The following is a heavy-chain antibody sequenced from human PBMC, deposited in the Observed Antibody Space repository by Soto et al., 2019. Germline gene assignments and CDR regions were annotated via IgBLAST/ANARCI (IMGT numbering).Heavy chain of an antibody. Sequence: LSLTCAASGFTFSSYWMSWVRQAPGKGLEWVANIKQDGSEKYYVDSVKGRFTISRDNAKNSLYLQMNSLRAEVTAVYYCARDLRYVFDYWGQGTLVTVSS. CDR2: IKQDGSEK. CDR3: ARDLRYVFDY. V-gene: IGHV3-7*01. J-gene: IGHJ4*02. D-gene: IGHD5-12*01. CDR1: GFTFSSYW.